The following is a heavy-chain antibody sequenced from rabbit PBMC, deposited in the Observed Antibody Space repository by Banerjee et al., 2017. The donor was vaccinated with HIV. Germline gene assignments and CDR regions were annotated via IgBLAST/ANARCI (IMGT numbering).Heavy chain of an antibody. D-gene: IGHD6-1*01. J-gene: IGHJ4*01. V-gene: IGHV1S45*01. CDR1: GFSFSSSYW. CDR2: IYAGSSGST. CDR3: ARDGAYINGYSGDWDL. Sequence: QEQLEESGGGLVKPEGSLTLTCTASGFSFSSSYWICWVRQAPGKGLEWIACIYAGSSGSTYYAKWAKGRFTISKTSSTTVTLQMTSLTAADTATYFCARDGAYINGYSGDWDLWGQGTLVTVS.